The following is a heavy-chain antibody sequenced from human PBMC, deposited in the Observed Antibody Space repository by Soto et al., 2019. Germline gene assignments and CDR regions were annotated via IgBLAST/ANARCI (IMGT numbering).Heavy chain of an antibody. Sequence: QVQLQESGPGLVKPSETLSLTCTVSGGSISGYYWSWIRQPAGKRLAWIGRIYARGNTNKNPSLKSRVTMSVDTSKNQFSLRLTSVTAADTAVYYCARVGRTRATVTTDAFDVWGQGTKVTVSS. CDR2: IYARGNT. CDR3: ARVGRTRATVTTDAFDV. J-gene: IGHJ3*01. CDR1: GGSISGYY. V-gene: IGHV4-4*07. D-gene: IGHD4-17*01.